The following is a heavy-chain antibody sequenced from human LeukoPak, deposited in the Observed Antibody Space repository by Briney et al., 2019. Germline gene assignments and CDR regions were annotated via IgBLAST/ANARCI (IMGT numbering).Heavy chain of an antibody. CDR2: IGGSGGRT. Sequence: GGTLRLSCAASGFIFSKYTMSWVRQAPGKGLEWVSAIGGSGGRTFYAESVKGRFTISRDISKNTLFLQMDSLRAEDTAIYYCAKTNYFDSSGDKPYTTHFDYWGQGTLVTVSS. D-gene: IGHD3-22*01. CDR1: GFIFSKYT. CDR3: AKTNYFDSSGDKPYTTHFDY. J-gene: IGHJ4*02. V-gene: IGHV3-23*01.